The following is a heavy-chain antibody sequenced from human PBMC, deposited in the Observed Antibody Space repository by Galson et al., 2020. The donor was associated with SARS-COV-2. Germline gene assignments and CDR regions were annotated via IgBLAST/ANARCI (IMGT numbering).Heavy chain of an antibody. Sequence: GGSLRHSCPASGSIFSDYAMHWDRKDPGKGLQYVSALSPTGGTSFYADSVNGRFTMSRDNSKNTFYLQMTGLRIEDTAFYYCLAYSSTRQTYWGQGTLVTVSS. D-gene: IGHD6-19*01. CDR2: LSPTGGTS. J-gene: IGHJ4*02. CDR3: LAYSSTRQTY. CDR1: GSIFSDYA. V-gene: IGHV3-64D*09.